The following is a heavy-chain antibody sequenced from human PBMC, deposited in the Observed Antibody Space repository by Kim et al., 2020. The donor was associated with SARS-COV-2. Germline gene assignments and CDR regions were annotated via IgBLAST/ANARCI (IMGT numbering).Heavy chain of an antibody. CDR3: ARPSTKSSVYGMDV. J-gene: IGHJ6*02. Sequence: ADSVKGRFTISRDNSKNTLYLQMNSLRAEDTAVYYCARPSTKSSVYGMDVWGQGTTVTVSS. V-gene: IGHV3-66*04. D-gene: IGHD5-12*01.